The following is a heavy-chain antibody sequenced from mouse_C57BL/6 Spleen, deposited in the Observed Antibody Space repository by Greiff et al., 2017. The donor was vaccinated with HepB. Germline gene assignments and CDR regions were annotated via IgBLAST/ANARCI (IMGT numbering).Heavy chain of an antibody. D-gene: IGHD3-2*02. CDR3: ARRAAQAPDYFDY. Sequence: VKLMESGPELVKPGASVKISSKASGYAFSSSWMNWVKQRPGKGLEWIGRIYPGDGDTNYNGKFKGKATLTADKSSSTAYMQLSSLTSEDSAVYFCARRAAQAPDYFDYWGQGTTLTVSS. V-gene: IGHV1-82*01. CDR2: IYPGDGDT. J-gene: IGHJ2*01. CDR1: GYAFSSSW.